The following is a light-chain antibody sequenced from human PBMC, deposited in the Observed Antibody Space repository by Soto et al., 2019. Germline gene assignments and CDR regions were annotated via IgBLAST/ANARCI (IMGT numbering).Light chain of an antibody. Sequence: QSVLTQSPSMSGAPGQRVTISCSGSGSNIGAGYDVHWYKQLPGTAPQVVIYGNTNRPSGVPDRFSGSKSGTYASLVITGLQADDEAEYYCQSFDNTLSASIFGGGTKLTVL. CDR3: QSFDNTLSASI. CDR1: GSNIGAGYD. CDR2: GNT. V-gene: IGLV1-40*01. J-gene: IGLJ2*01.